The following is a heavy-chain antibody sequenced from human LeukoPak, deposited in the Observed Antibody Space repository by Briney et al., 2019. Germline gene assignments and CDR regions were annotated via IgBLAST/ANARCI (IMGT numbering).Heavy chain of an antibody. CDR2: ISYDGSNK. Sequence: PGGSLRLSCAASGFTFSSYGMHWVRQAPGKGLEWVAVISYDGSNKYYADSVKGRSTISRDNSKNTLYLQMNSLRAEDTAVYYCAKGGGVTPYFDYWGQGTLVTVSS. J-gene: IGHJ4*02. D-gene: IGHD3-16*01. V-gene: IGHV3-30*18. CDR1: GFTFSSYG. CDR3: AKGGGVTPYFDY.